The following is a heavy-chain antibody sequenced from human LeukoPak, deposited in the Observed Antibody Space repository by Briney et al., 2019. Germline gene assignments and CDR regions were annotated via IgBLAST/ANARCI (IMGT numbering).Heavy chain of an antibody. D-gene: IGHD3-22*01. J-gene: IGHJ4*02. CDR3: AKTDNKYDSRLLFN. CDR2: VNPHSGGT. CDR1: GYTFTGHY. V-gene: IGHV1-2*02. Sequence: ASVKVSCKGSGYTFTGHYIHWVRQAPGQGLEWMGWVNPHSGGTNFAQKFRARVTFTRDTSVTTAYMELNRLESDDTAIYFCAKTDNKYDSRLLFNWGQGTQITVSS.